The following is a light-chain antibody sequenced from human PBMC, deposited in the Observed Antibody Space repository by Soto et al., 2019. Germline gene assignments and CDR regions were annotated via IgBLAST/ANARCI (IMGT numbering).Light chain of an antibody. CDR3: QQYGSSPWT. J-gene: IGKJ1*01. V-gene: IGKV3-20*01. Sequence: EIVLTQSPGTLSLSPGERATLSCRASQSVSSNYLAWYQQKTGQTPRLLIYIASSRAPGIPDRVSGSGSGKHFTLTISRVEPDDFAVYYCQQYGSSPWTFGQGPKVEIK. CDR2: IAS. CDR1: QSVSSNY.